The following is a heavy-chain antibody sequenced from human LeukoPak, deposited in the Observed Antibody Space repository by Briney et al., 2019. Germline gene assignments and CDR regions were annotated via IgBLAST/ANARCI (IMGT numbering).Heavy chain of an antibody. J-gene: IGHJ4*02. CDR3: ARDPTAIQLPYYFDY. CDR2: IYYSGST. V-gene: IGHV4-39*07. CDR1: GGSISSSSYY. D-gene: IGHD5-18*01. Sequence: PSETLSLTCTVSGGSISSSSYYWGWIRQPPGKGLEWIGSIYYSGSTYYNPSLKSRVTISVDTSKNQFSLKLSSVTAADTAVYYCARDPTAIQLPYYFDYWGQGTLVTVSS.